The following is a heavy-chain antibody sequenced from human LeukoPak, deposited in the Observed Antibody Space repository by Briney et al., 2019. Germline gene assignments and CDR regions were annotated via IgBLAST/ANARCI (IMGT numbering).Heavy chain of an antibody. D-gene: IGHD1-26*01. CDR3: AIGGGLGAYFYYMYV. CDR2: IYYSGSP. V-gene: IGHV4-59*01. CDR1: VGSLSRYY. J-gene: IGHJ6*03. Sequence: PSESLSLTRTLSVGSLSRYYWSWIRQPARPQVEGMGYIYYSGSPNYNPSIKSRVTISVDTSKNQFSLKLSSVTAADTAVYYCAIGGGLGAYFYYMYVWGKGTTVTVSS.